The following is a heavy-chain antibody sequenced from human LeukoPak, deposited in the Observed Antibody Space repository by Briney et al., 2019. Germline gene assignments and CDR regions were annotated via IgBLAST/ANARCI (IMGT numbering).Heavy chain of an antibody. CDR2: IYSGGST. J-gene: IGHJ4*02. CDR1: GFTVSSNY. CDR3: ARYREDSYGPIDY. V-gene: IGHV3-53*04. Sequence: GGSLRLSCAASGFTVSSNYMSWVRQAPGKGLEWVSVIYSGGSTYYADSVKGRFAISRHNSKNTLYLQMNSLRAEGTAVYYCARYREDSYGPIDYWGQGTLVTVSS. D-gene: IGHD5-18*01.